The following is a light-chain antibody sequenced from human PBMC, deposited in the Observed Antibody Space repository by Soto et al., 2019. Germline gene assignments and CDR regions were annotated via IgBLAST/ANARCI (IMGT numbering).Light chain of an antibody. Sequence: QSVLTQPPSASASLGASVTLTCTLSSGYSNYKVDWYQQRPGKGPRFVMRVGTGGIVGSKGDGIPDRFSVLGSGLNRYLTIKNIQEEYESDYHCGADHGSGNNCHVVFGGGTKLTVL. CDR2: VGTGGIVG. V-gene: IGLV9-49*01. CDR3: GADHGSGNNCHVV. CDR1: SGYSNYK. J-gene: IGLJ2*01.